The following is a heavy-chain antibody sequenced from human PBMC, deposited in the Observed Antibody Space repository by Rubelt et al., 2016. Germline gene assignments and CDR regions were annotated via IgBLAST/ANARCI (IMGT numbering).Heavy chain of an antibody. J-gene: IGHJ3*02. D-gene: IGHD3-10*01. V-gene: IGHV1-3*01. CDR3: AKHYYGSGSDDAFDI. CDR1: GYTFTSYA. Sequence: QVQLVQSGAEVKKPGASVKVSCKASGYTFTSYAMHWVRQAPGQRLEWMGWINAGQGNKKYSQKFQGRVTSTRDTSACTAYMELSSLRSEDTAVYYCAKHYYGSGSDDAFDIWGQGTMVTVSS. CDR2: INAGQGNK.